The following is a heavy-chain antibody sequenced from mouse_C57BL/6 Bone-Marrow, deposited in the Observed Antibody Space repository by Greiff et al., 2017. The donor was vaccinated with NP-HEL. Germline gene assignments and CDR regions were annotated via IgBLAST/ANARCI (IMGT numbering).Heavy chain of an antibody. V-gene: IGHV5-6*01. Sequence: EVHLVESGGDLVKPGGSLKLSCAASGFTFSSYGMSWVRQTPDKRLEWVATISSGGSYTYYPDSVKGRFTITRDNAKNTLYLQMSSLKSEDTAMYYCARGRLCVYWGQGTSVTVSS. J-gene: IGHJ4*01. D-gene: IGHD1-1*02. CDR1: GFTFSSYG. CDR2: ISSGGSYT. CDR3: ARGRLCVY.